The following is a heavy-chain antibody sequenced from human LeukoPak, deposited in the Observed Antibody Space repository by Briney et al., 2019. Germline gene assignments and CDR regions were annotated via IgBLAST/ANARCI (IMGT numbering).Heavy chain of an antibody. J-gene: IGHJ6*02. Sequence: PGGSLRLSCAASGFTFSKYGMHWVRQAPGKGLDWVAVIWYDGSKKYYADSVKGRFSISRDDSKNTLYLQMNSLRAEDTAVYYCARDVYGDYGMDVWGQGTTVTVSS. D-gene: IGHD4-17*01. CDR2: IWYDGSKK. CDR3: ARDVYGDYGMDV. CDR1: GFTFSKYG. V-gene: IGHV3-33*01.